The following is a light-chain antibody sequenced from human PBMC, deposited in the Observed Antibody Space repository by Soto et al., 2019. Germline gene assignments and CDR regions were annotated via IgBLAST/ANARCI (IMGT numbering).Light chain of an antibody. V-gene: IGLV2-14*01. CDR1: SSDVGGYNF. CDR3: SSDTGSGTPV. Sequence: QSGLTHPASVSGSPRHSISISFTGTSSDVGGYNFVSWYQQHPGKAPKLLIYEVTNRPSGVSDRFSGSKSGNTASLTISGLRAEDEADFYCSSDTGSGTPVFGGGTKVTVL. J-gene: IGLJ2*01. CDR2: EVT.